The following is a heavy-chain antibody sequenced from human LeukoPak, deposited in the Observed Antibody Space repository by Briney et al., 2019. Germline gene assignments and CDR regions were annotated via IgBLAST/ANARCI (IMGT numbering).Heavy chain of an antibody. D-gene: IGHD1-1*01. CDR1: GDSASSNNAA. CDR2: TYHRSTWYD. V-gene: IGHV6-1*01. Sequence: SQTLSLTCAISGDSASSNNAAWNWIRQSPSRGLEWLGRTYHRSTWYDDYVVSVRSRLTITPDISKNQVSLQLNSVTPEDTAVYYCARDRNWNDVFLDYWGQGTLVTVSS. CDR3: ARDRNWNDVFLDY. J-gene: IGHJ4*02.